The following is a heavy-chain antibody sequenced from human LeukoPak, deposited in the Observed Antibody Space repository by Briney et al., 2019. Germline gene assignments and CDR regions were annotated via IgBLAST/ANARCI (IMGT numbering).Heavy chain of an antibody. Sequence: PGGSLRLSCAASGFIFSSYWMTWVRQAPGKGLEWVSAISGSGGSTYYADSVKGRFTISRDNSKNTLYLQMNSLRAEDTAVYYCAKVEGRYFDWFHNYFDYWGQGTLVTVSS. V-gene: IGHV3-23*01. CDR3: AKVEGRYFDWFHNYFDY. D-gene: IGHD3-9*01. CDR1: GFIFSSYW. J-gene: IGHJ4*02. CDR2: ISGSGGST.